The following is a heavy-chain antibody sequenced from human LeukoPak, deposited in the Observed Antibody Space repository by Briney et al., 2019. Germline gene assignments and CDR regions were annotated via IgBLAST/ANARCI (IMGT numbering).Heavy chain of an antibody. CDR2: IYYSET. CDR3: ARDTDLKKLPYYACYYIDV. J-gene: IGHJ6*03. V-gene: IGHV4-59*01. CDR1: GGSINSAY. Sequence: PSETLSLTCIVSGGSINSAYWTWIRQPPGKGLEWIGHIYYSETNYNPSLKSRVTISVDTSKNQFSLTLYSVTAADTAVYYCARDTDLKKLPYYACYYIDVWGKGTTVTVSS. D-gene: IGHD4-23*01.